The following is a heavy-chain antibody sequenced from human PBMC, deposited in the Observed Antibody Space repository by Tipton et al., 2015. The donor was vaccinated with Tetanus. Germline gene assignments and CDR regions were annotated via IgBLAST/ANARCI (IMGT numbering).Heavy chain of an antibody. J-gene: IGHJ6*02. CDR2: IIPALSTT. V-gene: IGHV1-69*15. CDR1: GGGFSKFA. D-gene: IGHD2-21*02. CDR3: AQNSKGDYYYYYGLDV. Sequence: QSGAEVKKPGSSVKVSCKASGGGFSKFAISWLRPAPGQGFELMGTIIPALSTTAYEQKFRGRIPSTATGSTSPAYLELSSLRSEDTAVYYCAQNSKGDYYYYYGLDVWGQGTTVTVSS.